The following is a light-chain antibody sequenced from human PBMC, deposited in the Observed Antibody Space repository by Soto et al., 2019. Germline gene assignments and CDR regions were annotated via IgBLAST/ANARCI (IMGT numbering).Light chain of an antibody. Sequence: QTVVTLAPSASASLGASVKLTCTLSIGHSTYVIAWHQQRPEQGPRYLLTVNRDGSHSRGDGIPDRFSGSNSGAERYLTISSLQSEDEADYYCQTWGPGIRMFGGGTKLTVL. J-gene: IGLJ3*02. V-gene: IGLV4-69*01. CDR1: IGHSTYV. CDR2: VNRDGSH. CDR3: QTWGPGIRM.